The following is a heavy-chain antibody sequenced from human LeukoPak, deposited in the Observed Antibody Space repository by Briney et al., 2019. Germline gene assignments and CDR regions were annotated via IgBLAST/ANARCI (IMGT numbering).Heavy chain of an antibody. CDR2: IYYSGST. D-gene: IGHD2-2*01. CDR1: GGSISSGDYY. V-gene: IGHV4-30-4*08. Sequence: SQTLALTCTVSGGSISSGDYYWSWIRQPPGKGLEWIGYIYYSGSTYYNPSLKSRVTMSVDTSKNQFSLKLSSVTAADTAVYYCAREGGFYCSSTSCYGLDYWGQGTLVTVSS. CDR3: AREGGFYCSSTSCYGLDY. J-gene: IGHJ4*02.